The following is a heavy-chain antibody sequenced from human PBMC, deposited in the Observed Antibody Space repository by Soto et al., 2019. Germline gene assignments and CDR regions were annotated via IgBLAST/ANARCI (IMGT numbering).Heavy chain of an antibody. CDR3: AREYYYDSSGYPRPYFDY. J-gene: IGHJ4*02. CDR1: GGSISSYY. CDR2: IYYSGST. D-gene: IGHD3-22*01. Sequence: PSETLSLTCTVSGGSISSYYWSWIRQPPGKGLEWIGFIYYSGSTNYNPSLKSRVTISVDTSKNQFSLKLSSVTAADTAVYYCAREYYYDSSGYPRPYFDYWGQGTLVTVSS. V-gene: IGHV4-59*01.